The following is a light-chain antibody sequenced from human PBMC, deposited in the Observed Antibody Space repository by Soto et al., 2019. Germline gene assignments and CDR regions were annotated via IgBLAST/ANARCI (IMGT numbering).Light chain of an antibody. Sequence: QSALTQPRSVSGSPGQSVTISCTGTSSDVGGYNYVSWYQQHPGKAPKLMIYDVSKRPSGVPDRFSGSKSGNTASLTISGLQAEDEADYYCCSYAGSRTVVFGGGTQLTVL. CDR2: DVS. CDR1: SSDVGGYNY. V-gene: IGLV2-11*01. J-gene: IGLJ2*01. CDR3: CSYAGSRTVV.